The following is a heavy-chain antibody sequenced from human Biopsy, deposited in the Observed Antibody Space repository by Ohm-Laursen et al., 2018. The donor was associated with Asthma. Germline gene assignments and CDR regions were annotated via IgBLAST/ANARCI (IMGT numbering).Heavy chain of an antibody. CDR3: AKRRGYSGHDNDY. V-gene: IGHV3-30*18. D-gene: IGHD5-12*01. J-gene: IGHJ4*02. Sequence: SLRLSCTASGFMFRSFGMHWVRQAPGKGLEWVAVISYDGNHKFYEDSVKGRFTISRDNSKNTLYLQMNSLRTEDTTVYYCAKRRGYSGHDNDYWGQGTLVIVSS. CDR1: GFMFRSFG. CDR2: ISYDGNHK.